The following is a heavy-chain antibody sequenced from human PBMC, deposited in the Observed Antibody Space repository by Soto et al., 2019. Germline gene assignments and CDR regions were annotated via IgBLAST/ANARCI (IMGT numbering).Heavy chain of an antibody. CDR1: GFTFSSYA. J-gene: IGHJ4*02. D-gene: IGHD5-18*01. CDR3: ARSVGYSYGFSVDY. Sequence: GGSLRLSCAASGFTFSSYAMRWVRQAPGKGLEWVAVISYDGSNKYYADSVKGRFTISRDNSKNTLYLQMNSLRAEDTAVYYCARSVGYSYGFSVDYWGQGTLVTVSS. CDR2: ISYDGSNK. V-gene: IGHV3-30-3*01.